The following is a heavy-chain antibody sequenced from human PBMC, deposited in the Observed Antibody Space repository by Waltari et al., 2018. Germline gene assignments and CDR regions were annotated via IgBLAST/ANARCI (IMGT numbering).Heavy chain of an antibody. CDR3: ARDRCSGGSCYLPAFDI. J-gene: IGHJ3*02. CDR2: IKSKTDGGTT. D-gene: IGHD2-15*01. V-gene: IGHV3-15*07. CDR1: GFTFSNAW. Sequence: EVQLVESGGGLVKPGGSLRLSCAASGFTFSNAWMNWVRQAPGKGLEWVGRIKSKTDGGTTDYAAPVKGRFTISRDDSKNTLYLQMNSLRAEDTAVYYCARDRCSGGSCYLPAFDIWGQGTMVTVSS.